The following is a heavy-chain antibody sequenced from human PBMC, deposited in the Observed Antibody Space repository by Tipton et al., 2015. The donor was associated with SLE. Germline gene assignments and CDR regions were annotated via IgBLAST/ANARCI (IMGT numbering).Heavy chain of an antibody. V-gene: IGHV4-28*03. Sequence: TLSLTCVVSGFSIRSSYWWGWIRQPPGKGLEWVGYIYYSGSTHYNLSLQSRATMSVDTSKNQLSLKLSSVTAVDTAVYYCARARGSNWFDPWGQGTLVTVSS. CDR2: IYYSGST. CDR1: GFSIRSSYW. D-gene: IGHD3-10*01. J-gene: IGHJ5*02. CDR3: ARARGSNWFDP.